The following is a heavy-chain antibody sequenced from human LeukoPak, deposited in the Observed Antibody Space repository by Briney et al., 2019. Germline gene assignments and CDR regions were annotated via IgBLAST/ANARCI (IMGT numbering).Heavy chain of an antibody. D-gene: IGHD2/OR15-2a*01. Sequence: PSETLSLTCTVSGGSISSGGYYWSWIRQHPGKGLEWIGYIYYSGSTYYNPSLKSRVTISVDTSKNQFSLKLSSVTAADTAVYYCARDSIVTPPNYGMDVWGQGTTVTVSS. V-gene: IGHV4-31*03. CDR3: ARDSIVTPPNYGMDV. CDR1: GGSISSGGYY. CDR2: IYYSGST. J-gene: IGHJ6*02.